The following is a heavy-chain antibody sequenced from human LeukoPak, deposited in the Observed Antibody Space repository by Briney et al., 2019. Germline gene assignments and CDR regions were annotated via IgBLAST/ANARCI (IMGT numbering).Heavy chain of an antibody. Sequence: GGSLRLSCAASGFTFSSYEMNWVRQAPGKGLGWVSYISSSGSTIYYADSVKGRFTISRDNAKNSLYLQMNSLRTEDTAVYYCARVDGYNVDYWGQGTLVTVSS. J-gene: IGHJ4*02. V-gene: IGHV3-48*03. D-gene: IGHD5-24*01. CDR1: GFTFSSYE. CDR2: ISSSGSTI. CDR3: ARVDGYNVDY.